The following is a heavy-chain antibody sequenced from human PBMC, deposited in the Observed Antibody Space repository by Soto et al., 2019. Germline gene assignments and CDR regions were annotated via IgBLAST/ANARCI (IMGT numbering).Heavy chain of an antibody. CDR2: INPNSGDI. D-gene: IGHD5-18*01. V-gene: IGHV1-2*02. CDR1: GYTFTGHY. Sequence: ASVKFSCKTSGYTFTGHYIHWVRQAPGQGLEWMGWINPNSGDINYAEKFQGRVTMTRDMSISTAYMELSSLRSDDTAMYYCARGYTYGSFDNWAQGTLVTVSS. CDR3: ARGYTYGSFDN. J-gene: IGHJ4*02.